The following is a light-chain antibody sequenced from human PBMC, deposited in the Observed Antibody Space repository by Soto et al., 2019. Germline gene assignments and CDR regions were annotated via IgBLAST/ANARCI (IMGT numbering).Light chain of an antibody. CDR3: QQYNSHSQRT. CDR1: QSISSW. Sequence: DIQMTQSPSTLSASVGDRVTITCRASQSISSWLAWYQQAPGKAPKLLIYEASSLESGVPSRFSGSGSGTEFTLTISGLQPEDFATYYCQQYNSHSQRTFGQGTQVEIK. J-gene: IGKJ1*01. CDR2: EAS. V-gene: IGKV1-5*03.